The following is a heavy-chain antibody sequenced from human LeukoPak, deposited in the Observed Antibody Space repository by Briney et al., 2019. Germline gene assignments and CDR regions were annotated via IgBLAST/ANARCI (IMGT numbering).Heavy chain of an antibody. CDR1: GFTFSSYS. CDR2: ISSSSSYI. J-gene: IGHJ4*02. D-gene: IGHD2-2*01. Sequence: GGSLRLSCAASGFTFSSYSMNWVRQAPGKGLEWVSSISSSSSYIYYADSVKGRFTISRDNAKKSLYLQMNDLRAEDTAVYFCVKWGPYCSTYYCPALESWGQGTLVTVSS. V-gene: IGHV3-21*01. CDR3: VKWGPYCSTYYCPALES.